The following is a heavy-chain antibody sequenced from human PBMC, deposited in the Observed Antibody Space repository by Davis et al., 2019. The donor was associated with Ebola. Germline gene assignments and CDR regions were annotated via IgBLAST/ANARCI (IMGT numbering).Heavy chain of an antibody. CDR3: ARGRYSSGWYIRVWFDP. D-gene: IGHD6-19*01. V-gene: IGHV4-34*01. CDR1: GGSFSGYY. Sequence: SETLSLTCAVYGGSFSGYYWSWIRQPPGKGLEWIGEINHSGSTNYNPSLKSRVTISVDTSKNQFSLKLSSVTAADTAVYYCARGRYSSGWYIRVWFDPWGQGTLVTVSS. CDR2: INHSGST. J-gene: IGHJ5*02.